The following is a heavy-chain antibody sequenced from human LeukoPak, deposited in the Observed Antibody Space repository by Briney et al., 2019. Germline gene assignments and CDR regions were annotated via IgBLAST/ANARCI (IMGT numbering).Heavy chain of an antibody. Sequence: GGSLRLSCAASGFTVSSNYMSWVRQAPGKGLEWVSVIYSGGSTYYADSVKGRFTISRDNSKNTLYLQMNSLRAEDTAVYYCARVSSGYYLYYYYHYMDVWGKGTTVTVSS. CDR2: IYSGGST. V-gene: IGHV3-53*01. CDR1: GFTVSSNY. D-gene: IGHD3-22*01. J-gene: IGHJ6*03. CDR3: ARVSSGYYLYYYYHYMDV.